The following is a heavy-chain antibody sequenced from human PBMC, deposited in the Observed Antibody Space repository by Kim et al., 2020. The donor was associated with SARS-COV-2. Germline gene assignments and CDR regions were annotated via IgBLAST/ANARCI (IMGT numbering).Heavy chain of an antibody. Sequence: RQATGKVMEWVAAISGSGGSTYYADTVKRRFSISRDKSKNTVYLQLSSMRAEDTNVYYCAKRASDNYDRSGYYHSADWGQGTLVSVSS. CDR2: ISGSGGST. J-gene: IGHJ4*02. CDR3: AKRASDNYDRSGYYHSAD. V-gene: IGHV3-23*01. D-gene: IGHD3-22*01.